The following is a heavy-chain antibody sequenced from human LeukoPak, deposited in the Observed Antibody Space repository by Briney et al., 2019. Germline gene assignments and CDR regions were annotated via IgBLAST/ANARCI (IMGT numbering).Heavy chain of an antibody. D-gene: IGHD6-13*01. CDR1: GGSFSGYY. CDR2: INHSGST. J-gene: IGHJ4*02. Sequence: SETLSLTCAVYGGSFSGYYWSWIRQPPGKGLEWIGEINHSGSTNYNPSLKSRVTISVGTSKNQFSLKLSSVTAADTAVYYCARGAPGYLNYWGQGTLVTVSS. V-gene: IGHV4-34*01. CDR3: ARGAPGYLNY.